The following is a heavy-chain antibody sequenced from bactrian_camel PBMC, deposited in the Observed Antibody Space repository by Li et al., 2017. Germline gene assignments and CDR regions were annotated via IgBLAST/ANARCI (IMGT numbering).Heavy chain of an antibody. D-gene: IGHD1*01. V-gene: IGHV3S40*01. CDR1: GYTSVTGSGC. CDR2: VYTGDGRT. J-gene: IGHJ4*01. Sequence: VQLVESGGGLVQPGGSLRLSCVASGYTSVTGSGCMGWFRQSPGKPREGVATVYTGDGRTYYADSVKGRFTISHDNAKNSVDLQMNSLKPDDTAVYYCAATGQMLSVAGCRTQGTQVTVS.